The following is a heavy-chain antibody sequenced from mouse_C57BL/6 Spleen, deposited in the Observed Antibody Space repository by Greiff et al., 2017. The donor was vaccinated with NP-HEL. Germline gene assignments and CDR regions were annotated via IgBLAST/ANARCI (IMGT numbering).Heavy chain of an antibody. J-gene: IGHJ1*03. CDR3: ARRGSWYFDV. CDR1: GYTFTSYW. D-gene: IGHD1-1*01. Sequence: QVQLQQPGAELVRPGSSVKLSCKASGYTFTSYWMQWVKQRPIQGLEWIGNIDPSDSETHYNQKFKDKATLTVDKSSSTAYMQLSSLTSEDSAVYYCARRGSWYFDVWGTGTTVTVSS. CDR2: IDPSDSET. V-gene: IGHV1-52*01.